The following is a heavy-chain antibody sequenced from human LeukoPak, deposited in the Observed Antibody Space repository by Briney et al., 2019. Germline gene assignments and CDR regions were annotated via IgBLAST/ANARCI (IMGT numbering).Heavy chain of an antibody. Sequence: SETLSLTCSVSGGSIINNYWSWIRQPPGQGLEYIGNIYYSGTTSYMPSLKSRVTISVDTSKNQFSLKLSSVTAADTAVYYCARVEYSSQSLYYWGQGTLVTVSS. D-gene: IGHD5-18*01. CDR1: GGSIINNY. CDR2: IYYSGTT. CDR3: ARVEYSSQSLYY. V-gene: IGHV4-59*01. J-gene: IGHJ4*02.